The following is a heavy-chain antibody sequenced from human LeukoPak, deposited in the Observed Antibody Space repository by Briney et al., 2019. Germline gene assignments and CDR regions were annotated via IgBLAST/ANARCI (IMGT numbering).Heavy chain of an antibody. CDR2: IIPIFGTA. J-gene: IGHJ6*02. CDR1: GGTFSSYA. Sequence: ASVKVSCTASGGTFSSYAISWVRQAPGQGLEWMGGIIPIFGTANYAQKFQGRVTITADESTSTAYMELSSLRSEDTAVYYCASQTTVISGVDVWGQGTTVTVSS. CDR3: ASQTTVISGVDV. D-gene: IGHD4-11*01. V-gene: IGHV1-69*01.